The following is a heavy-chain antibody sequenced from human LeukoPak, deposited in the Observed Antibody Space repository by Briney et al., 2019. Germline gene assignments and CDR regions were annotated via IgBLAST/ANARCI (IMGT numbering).Heavy chain of an antibody. CDR3: ARDYYDSSGYYYGWFDP. D-gene: IGHD3-22*01. J-gene: IGHJ5*02. CDR1: GGSISSSNYY. CDR2: IYTSEST. V-gene: IGHV4-61*02. Sequence: SETLSLTCSVSGGSISSSNYYWSWIRQPAGKGLEWIGRIYTSESTNYNPSLKSRVTISVDTSRNQFSLKLSSVTAADTAVYYCARDYYDSSGYYYGWFDPWGQGTLVTVSS.